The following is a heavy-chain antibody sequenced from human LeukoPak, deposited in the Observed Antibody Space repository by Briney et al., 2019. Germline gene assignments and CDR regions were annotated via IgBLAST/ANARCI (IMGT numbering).Heavy chain of an antibody. J-gene: IGHJ4*02. Sequence: TGGSLRLSCAASGFTFSSYEMNWVRQAPGKGLEWVSYISSSGSTIYYADSAKGRFTISRDNAKNSLYLQMNSLRAEDTAVYYCARGLVDFYDYVWGSYRSRRLDYWGQGTLVTVSS. V-gene: IGHV3-48*03. CDR2: ISSSGSTI. D-gene: IGHD3-16*02. CDR1: GFTFSSYE. CDR3: ARGLVDFYDYVWGSYRSRRLDY.